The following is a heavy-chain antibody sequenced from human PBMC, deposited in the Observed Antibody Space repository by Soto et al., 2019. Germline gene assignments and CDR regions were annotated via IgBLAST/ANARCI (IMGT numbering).Heavy chain of an antibody. D-gene: IGHD6-19*01. Sequence: QVQLVESGGGVVQPGSSLRISCAASGFTFSSFNMHWVRRAPGKGLEWVALISYDEGSNKHYANSVKGRFTISRDNSKNTLYLQMNRMIVEDTAVSYCVRTTAVAGTPEVDYWGQGTLVTVS. CDR1: GFTFSSFN. CDR2: ISYDEGSNK. V-gene: IGHV3-30-3*01. CDR3: VRTTAVAGTPEVDY. J-gene: IGHJ4*02.